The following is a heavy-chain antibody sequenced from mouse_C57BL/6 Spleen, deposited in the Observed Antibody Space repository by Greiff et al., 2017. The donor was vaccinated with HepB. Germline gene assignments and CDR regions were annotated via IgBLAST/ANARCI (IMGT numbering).Heavy chain of an antibody. D-gene: IGHD1-2*01. CDR3: ARSGTTARAWLAY. Sequence: QVQLQQPGAELVKPGASVKLSCKASGYTFTSYWMHWVKQRPGRGLEWLGRIDPNSGGTKYNEKFKSKATLTVDKPSSTAYMQLSSLTSEDSAVYYGARSGTTARAWLAYWGQGTLVTVSA. V-gene: IGHV1-72*01. J-gene: IGHJ3*01. CDR1: GYTFTSYW. CDR2: IDPNSGGT.